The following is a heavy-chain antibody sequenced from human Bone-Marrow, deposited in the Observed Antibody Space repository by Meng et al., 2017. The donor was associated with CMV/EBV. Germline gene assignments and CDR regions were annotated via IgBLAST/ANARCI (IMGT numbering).Heavy chain of an antibody. CDR3: ARGRIQLYYYYYYGKDV. D-gene: IGHD5-18*01. V-gene: IGHV3-30*04. CDR1: GFTFSSYA. Sequence: GGFWRFSGAAPGFTFSSYAMPWVSQAPGKGLEWVAVISYDGSNKYYAASVKGRFTISRDNSKNTLYLQMNSLRAEETAVYYCARGRIQLYYYYYYGKDVWGPGTTVTVSS. CDR2: ISYDGSNK. J-gene: IGHJ6*02.